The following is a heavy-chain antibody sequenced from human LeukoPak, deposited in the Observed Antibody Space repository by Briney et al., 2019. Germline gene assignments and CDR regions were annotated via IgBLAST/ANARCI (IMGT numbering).Heavy chain of an antibody. V-gene: IGHV4-34*01. J-gene: IGHJ4*02. CDR1: GGSFSGYY. CDR3: ARGRPLGAADY. Sequence: SETLSLTCAVYGGSFSGYYWSWIRQPPGKGLEWIGEINHSGSTNYNPSLKSRVTISVDTSKNQFSLKLSSVTAADTAVYYCARGRPLGAADYRGQGTLVTVSS. CDR2: INHSGST. D-gene: IGHD3-16*01.